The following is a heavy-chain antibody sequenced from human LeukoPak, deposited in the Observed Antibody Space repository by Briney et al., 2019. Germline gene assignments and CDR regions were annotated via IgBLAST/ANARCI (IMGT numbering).Heavy chain of an antibody. D-gene: IGHD3-10*01. V-gene: IGHV3-9*01. CDR1: GFTFDDYA. J-gene: IGHJ4*02. CDR2: ISWNSGST. Sequence: PGGSLRLSCAASGFTFDDYAMHWVRQAPGKGLQWVSGISWNSGSTAYADSMKGRFTISRDNAKNSLYLQMNTVRVEDTAFYYCARVSLKAYYYGLGTRGIRSEYFDYWGQGTLVTVSS. CDR3: ARVSLKAYYYGLGTRGIRSEYFDY.